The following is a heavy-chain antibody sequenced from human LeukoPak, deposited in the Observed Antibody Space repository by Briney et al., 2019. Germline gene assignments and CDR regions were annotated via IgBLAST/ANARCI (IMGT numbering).Heavy chain of an antibody. D-gene: IGHD6-13*01. CDR2: IYPGDSDT. CDR3: ASTSSSWYEHKYYFDY. CDR1: GYSFTSYW. V-gene: IGHV5-51*01. J-gene: IGHJ4*02. Sequence: GESLKISCKGSGYSFTSYWIGWVRQMPGKGLEWMGIIYPGDSDTRYSPSFQGQVTISAAKSISTAYLQWSSLKASDTAMYYCASTSSSWYEHKYYFDYWGQGTLVTVSS.